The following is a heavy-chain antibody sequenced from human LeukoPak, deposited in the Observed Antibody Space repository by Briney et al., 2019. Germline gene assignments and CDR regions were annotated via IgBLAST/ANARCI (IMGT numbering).Heavy chain of an antibody. J-gene: IGHJ4*02. CDR2: IRSKTDGGTT. Sequence: TGGSLRLSCAVSGFTVSSNYMSWVRQAPGKGLEWVGRIRSKTDGGTTDYAAPVKGRFTISRDDSKNTLYLQMNSLKTDDTAVYYCTTGTEQQWLSLDYWGQGTLVTVSS. D-gene: IGHD6-19*01. CDR3: TTGTEQQWLSLDY. V-gene: IGHV3-15*01. CDR1: GFTVSSNY.